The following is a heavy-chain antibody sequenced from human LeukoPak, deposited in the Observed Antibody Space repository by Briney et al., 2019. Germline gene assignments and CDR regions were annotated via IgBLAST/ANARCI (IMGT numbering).Heavy chain of an antibody. V-gene: IGHV3-7*04. Sequence: SGGSLILSCAASGFTFSSYWMTWVRQAPGKGLEWVANIKQDGSEKYYVDSVKGRFTISRDNAKNTLYLQMNSLRAEDTAVYYCARDPGYYFDYWGQGTLVTVSS. J-gene: IGHJ4*02. CDR3: ARDPGYYFDY. D-gene: IGHD1-14*01. CDR1: GFTFSSYW. CDR2: IKQDGSEK.